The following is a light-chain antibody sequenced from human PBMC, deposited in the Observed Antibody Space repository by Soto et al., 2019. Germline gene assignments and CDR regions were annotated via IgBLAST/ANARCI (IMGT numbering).Light chain of an antibody. V-gene: IGLV2-14*02. CDR1: SSDIGRYDL. J-gene: IGLJ1*01. Sequence: QSALAQPASVSGSPGQSITISFTGTSSDIGRYDLVSWYQQYPGKAPKLMIYEVSNRPSGVSNRFSGSKSGNTASLTISGLQAEDEADYYCSSYTSSSTYVFGTGTKLTVL. CDR3: SSYTSSSTYV. CDR2: EVS.